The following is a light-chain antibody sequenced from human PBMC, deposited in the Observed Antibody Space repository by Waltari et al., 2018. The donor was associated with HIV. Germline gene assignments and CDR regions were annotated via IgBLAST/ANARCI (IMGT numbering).Light chain of an antibody. CDR1: NSNIGNNY. V-gene: IGLV1-51*01. J-gene: IGLJ2*01. Sequence: QSVLTQPPSVSAAPGQNVAISCSGSNSNIGNNYVAWYQQRPETAPKLLFFDGDKHPSGIPDQFAGSKSGTSATLGITGLQTGDEAHYYCATWEGRLGTVVVGGGTKVTVL. CDR3: ATWEGRLGTVV. CDR2: DGD.